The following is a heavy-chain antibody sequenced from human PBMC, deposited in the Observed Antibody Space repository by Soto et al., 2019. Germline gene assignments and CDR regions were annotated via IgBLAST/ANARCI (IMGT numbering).Heavy chain of an antibody. D-gene: IGHD2-15*01. CDR2: ISSSSSTI. J-gene: IGHJ4*02. CDR1: GFTFSSYS. CDR3: SREMAAPNYIYE. Sequence: GGSLRLSCAASGFTFSSYSMNWVRQAPGKGLEWVSYISSSSSTIYYADSVKGRFTISRDNAKNSLYLQMNSLRAEDTAVYYCSREMAAPNYIYEWGKGTLVPVSS. V-gene: IGHV3-48*01.